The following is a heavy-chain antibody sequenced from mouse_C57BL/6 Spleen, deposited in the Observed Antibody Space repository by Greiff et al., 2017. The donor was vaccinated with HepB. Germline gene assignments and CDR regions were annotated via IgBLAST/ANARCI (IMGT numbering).Heavy chain of an antibody. CDR2: ISDGGSYT. CDR1: GFTFSSYA. CDR3: AVYQYYGSSYPDYFDY. V-gene: IGHV5-4*03. Sequence: DVKLVESGGGLVKPGGSLKLSCAASGFTFSSYAMSWVRQTPEKRLEWVATISDGGSYTYYPDNVKGRFTISRDNAKNNLYLQMSHLKSEDTAMYYCAVYQYYGSSYPDYFDYWGQGTTLTVSS. D-gene: IGHD1-1*01. J-gene: IGHJ2*01.